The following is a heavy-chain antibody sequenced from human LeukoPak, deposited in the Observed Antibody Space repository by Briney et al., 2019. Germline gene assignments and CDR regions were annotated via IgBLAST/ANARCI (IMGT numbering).Heavy chain of an antibody. Sequence: ASVKVSCKASGYTFSTYGISWVRQAPGQGLEWMGWISVYRGNTNYAQNFQGRVAMTTDTSTGTAYMELRSLRSDDTAVYYCARDPDGAMDFDYWGQGTLVTVSS. J-gene: IGHJ4*02. D-gene: IGHD5-24*01. CDR2: ISVYRGNT. CDR3: ARDPDGAMDFDY. CDR1: GYTFSTYG. V-gene: IGHV1-18*01.